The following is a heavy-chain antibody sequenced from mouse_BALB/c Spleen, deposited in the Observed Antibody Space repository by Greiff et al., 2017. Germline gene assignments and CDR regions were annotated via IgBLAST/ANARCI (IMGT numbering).Heavy chain of an antibody. J-gene: IGHJ4*01. V-gene: IGHV5-6-3*01. Sequence: DVMLVESGGGLVQPGGSLKLSCAASGFTFSSYGMSWVRQTPDKRLELVATINSNGGSTYYPDSVKGRFTISRDNAKNTLYLQMSSLKSEDTAMYYCARDRRLQNAMDYWGQGTSVTVSS. D-gene: IGHD1-2*01. CDR1: GFTFSSYG. CDR3: ARDRRLQNAMDY. CDR2: INSNGGST.